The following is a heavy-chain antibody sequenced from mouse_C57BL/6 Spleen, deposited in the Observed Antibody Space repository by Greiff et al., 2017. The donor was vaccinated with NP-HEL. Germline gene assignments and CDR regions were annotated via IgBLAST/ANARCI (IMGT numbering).Heavy chain of an antibody. CDR3: ARDAWGYYDWYFDV. CDR1: GFTFSDFY. V-gene: IGHV7-1*01. D-gene: IGHD2-3*01. Sequence: EVQLVESGGGLVQSGRSLRLSCATSGFTFSDFYMEWVRQAPGKGLEWIAASRNKANDYTTEYSASVKGRFIVSRDTSQSILYLQMNALRAEDTAIYYCARDAWGYYDWYFDVWGTGTTVTVSS. CDR2: SRNKANDYTT. J-gene: IGHJ1*03.